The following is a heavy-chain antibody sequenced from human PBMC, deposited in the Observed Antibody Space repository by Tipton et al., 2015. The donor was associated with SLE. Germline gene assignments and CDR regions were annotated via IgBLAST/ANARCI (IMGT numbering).Heavy chain of an antibody. V-gene: IGHV3-15*01. CDR2: IKSRSDGGTT. CDR1: GFTFFNAW. J-gene: IGHJ4*02. Sequence: SLRLSCTASGFTFFNAWMNWVRQAPGKGLEWVGRIKSRSDGGTTDYAAPVKGRFTISRDDSKNTVYLEMNSLKSEDTAVYYCAPDLHPTYCGGDCYLYWGQGTLVTASP. D-gene: IGHD2-21*01. CDR3: APDLHPTYCGGDCYLY.